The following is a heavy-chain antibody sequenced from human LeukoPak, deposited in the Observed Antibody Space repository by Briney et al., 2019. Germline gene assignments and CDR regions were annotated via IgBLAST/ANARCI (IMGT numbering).Heavy chain of an antibody. D-gene: IGHD2-21*01. J-gene: IGHJ3*02. Sequence: GGSLRLSCAASGFTFSSYAMSWVRQAPGKGLEWVAVIWYDGSNKYYADSVKGRFTISRDNSKNTLYLQMNSRRAEDTAVYYCARDRPDSLDIWGQGTMVTVSS. CDR1: GFTFSSYA. CDR3: ARDRPDSLDI. V-gene: IGHV3-33*08. CDR2: IWYDGSNK.